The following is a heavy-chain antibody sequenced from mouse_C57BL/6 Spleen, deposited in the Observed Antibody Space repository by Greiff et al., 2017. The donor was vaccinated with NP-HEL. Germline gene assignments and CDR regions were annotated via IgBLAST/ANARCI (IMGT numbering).Heavy chain of an antibody. J-gene: IGHJ4*01. CDR1: GYTFTDYY. CDR2: INPNNGGT. Sequence: VQLQQSGPELVKPGASVKISCTASGYTFTDYYMNWVQQSHGKSLEWIGDINPNNGGTSYTQKFKGRATLPVDKSSSTAYMELRSLTSEDSAVYYWARDSVTVDYVMDYGGQGTSVTVSS. CDR3: ARDSVTVDYVMDY. D-gene: IGHD1-1*01. V-gene: IGHV1-26*01.